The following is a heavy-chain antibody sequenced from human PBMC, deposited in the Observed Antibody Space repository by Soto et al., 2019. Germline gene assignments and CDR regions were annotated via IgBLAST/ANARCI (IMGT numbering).Heavy chain of an antibody. CDR3: ARALSAAIVPSIAY. J-gene: IGHJ4*02. D-gene: IGHD6-13*01. CDR1: GYPFTDFY. V-gene: IGHV1-2*02. Sequence: GSMKVYFKASGYPFTDFYMHWVRQAPGQGLEWMGWINSNSGAANSAQRFQGRVTMTRDTSITTVYMELSGLRTYDTAFYYCARALSAAIVPSIAYWGQGTMVTVSS. CDR2: INSNSGAA.